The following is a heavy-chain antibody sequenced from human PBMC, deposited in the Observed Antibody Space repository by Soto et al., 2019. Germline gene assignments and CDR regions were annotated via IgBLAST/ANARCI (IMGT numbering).Heavy chain of an antibody. CDR1: GGSISSYY. D-gene: IGHD3-3*01. CDR3: ARGEFGITMFGGVRDYYYYGMDV. J-gene: IGHJ6*02. CDR2: IYTSGST. V-gene: IGHV4-4*07. Sequence: WETLSLTCTVSGGSISSYYWSWIRQPAGKGLEWIGRIYTSGSTNYNPSLKSRVTMSVDTSKNQFSLKLSSVTAADTAVYYCARGEFGITMFGGVRDYYYYGMDVWGQGTTVTVSS.